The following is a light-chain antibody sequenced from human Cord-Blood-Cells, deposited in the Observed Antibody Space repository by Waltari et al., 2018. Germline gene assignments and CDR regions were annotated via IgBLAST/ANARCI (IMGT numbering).Light chain of an antibody. Sequence: EIVLTQSPGTLSLSPGERATLSCRASQSVSSSYVAWYQQKPGQAPRLLIYGASSRATGIPDRCSGSGSGTDFTLIISRLEPEDFAVYYCQQYGSSPRYSFGQGTKLEIK. CDR1: QSVSSSY. CDR2: GAS. J-gene: IGKJ2*03. CDR3: QQYGSSPRYS. V-gene: IGKV3-20*01.